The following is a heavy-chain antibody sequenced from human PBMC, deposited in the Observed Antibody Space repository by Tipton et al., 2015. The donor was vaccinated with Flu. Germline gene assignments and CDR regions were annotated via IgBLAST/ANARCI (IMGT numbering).Heavy chain of an antibody. V-gene: IGHV5-51*01. CDR2: VFPDDSDT. D-gene: IGHD1-7*01. Sequence: QLVQSGAEVKKPGDSLRISCEASGYSFTYFWIGWVRQMPGKGLEWMAFVFPDDSDTRYSPSFQGRVTISADKSINTASLQWSSLKASDSAMYYCVRRDTGTPYWGQGTLVTVSS. CDR3: VRRDTGTPY. CDR1: GYSFTYFW. J-gene: IGHJ4*02.